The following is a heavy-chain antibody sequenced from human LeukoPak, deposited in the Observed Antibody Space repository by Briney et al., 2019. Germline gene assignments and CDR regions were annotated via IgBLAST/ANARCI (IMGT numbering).Heavy chain of an antibody. J-gene: IGHJ3*01. CDR3: AKFGSSWYLDAFDF. CDR1: GFTFSSYA. D-gene: IGHD6-13*01. Sequence: PGGSLRLSCAASGFTFSSYAMSWDRQAPGKGLEWVSAIIGSGGSTYYADSVKGRFTISRDNSKNTLYLQMNSLRAEDTALYYCAKFGSSWYLDAFDFWGQGTMVTVSS. CDR2: IIGSGGST. V-gene: IGHV3-23*01.